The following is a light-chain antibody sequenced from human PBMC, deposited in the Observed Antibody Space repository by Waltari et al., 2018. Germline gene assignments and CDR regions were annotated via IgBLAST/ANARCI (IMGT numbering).Light chain of an antibody. CDR2: YDD. V-gene: IGLV1-36*01. CDR3: AAWDDSLNGPGV. CDR1: SSNIGNNA. Sequence: QSVLTQPPSVSEAPRQRVTISCSGSSSNIGNNAVNWYQQLPGKAPKLLIYYDDLLPSGVSDRSSGSKSGTSASLAISGLQSEDEADYYCAAWDDSLNGPGVFGGGTKLTVL. J-gene: IGLJ3*02.